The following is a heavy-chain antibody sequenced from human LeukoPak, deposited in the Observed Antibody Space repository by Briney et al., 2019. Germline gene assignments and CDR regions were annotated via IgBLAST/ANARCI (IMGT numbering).Heavy chain of an antibody. J-gene: IGHJ3*02. D-gene: IGHD1-26*01. CDR2: ISGGGGNT. V-gene: IGHV3-23*01. CDR3: GKNRYSGSLSPFDI. CDR1: KFAFSSYA. Sequence: GGSLRLSCAASKFAFSSYAMSWVRQAPGKGLEWVSAISGGGGNTYYADSVKGRFTISRVNSKNTLYLQMNSLRAEDTAVYYCGKNRYSGSLSPFDIWGQGTMVTVSS.